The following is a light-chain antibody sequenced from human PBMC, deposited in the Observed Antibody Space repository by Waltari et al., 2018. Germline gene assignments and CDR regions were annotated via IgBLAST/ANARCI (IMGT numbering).Light chain of an antibody. J-gene: IGKJ1*01. CDR3: QQSYSTPWT. Sequence: DIQMTQSPSSLSASVGDRVTITCRASQSISSYLNWYQQKPGKAPKLLIYASSSLQSEVPSRFSGSGSGTDFTLTISSLQPEDFATYSCQQSYSTPWTFGQGTKVEIK. CDR2: ASS. CDR1: QSISSY. V-gene: IGKV1-39*01.